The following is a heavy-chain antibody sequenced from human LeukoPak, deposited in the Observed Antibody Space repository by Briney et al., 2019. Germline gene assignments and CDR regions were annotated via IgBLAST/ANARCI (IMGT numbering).Heavy chain of an antibody. V-gene: IGHV1-69*13. CDR2: IIPIFGTA. CDR3: AAGRDLSGYYPY. D-gene: IGHD3-22*01. Sequence: SVKVSCKASGGTFSSYAISWVRQAPGQGLEWMGGIIPIFGTANYAQNFQGRVTITADESTSTAYMELSSLRSEDTAVYYCAAGRDLSGYYPYWGQGTLVTVSS. CDR1: GGTFSSYA. J-gene: IGHJ4*02.